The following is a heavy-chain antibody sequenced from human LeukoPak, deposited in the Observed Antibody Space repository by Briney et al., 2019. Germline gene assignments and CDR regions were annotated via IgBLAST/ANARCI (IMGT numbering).Heavy chain of an antibody. CDR3: ASPSRGDGYSLSLDY. J-gene: IGHJ4*02. D-gene: IGHD5-24*01. Sequence: SETLSLTCTVSGGSISSYYWSWIRQTAGKGLEWIGYIYYSGSTNYNPSLKSRVTISVDTSKNQFSLKLSSVTAADTAVYYCASPSRGDGYSLSLDYWGQGTLVTVSS. V-gene: IGHV4-59*01. CDR1: GGSISSYY. CDR2: IYYSGST.